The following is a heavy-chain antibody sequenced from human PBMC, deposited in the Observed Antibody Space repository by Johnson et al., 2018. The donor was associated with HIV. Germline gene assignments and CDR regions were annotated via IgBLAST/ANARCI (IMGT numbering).Heavy chain of an antibody. CDR1: GFTFSSYA. J-gene: IGHJ3*02. CDR3: AKVAVATAAGGVALDI. CDR2: IWFDGNNK. D-gene: IGHD6-13*01. Sequence: QVQLVESGGGVVQPGRSLRLSCAASGFTFSSYAMHWVRQAPGKGLEWVAVIWFDGNNKHYSDSVKGRFTISRDNSNNILYLQMNSLRVEDTAVYYCAKVAVATAAGGVALDIWGPGTMVTVS. V-gene: IGHV3-33*06.